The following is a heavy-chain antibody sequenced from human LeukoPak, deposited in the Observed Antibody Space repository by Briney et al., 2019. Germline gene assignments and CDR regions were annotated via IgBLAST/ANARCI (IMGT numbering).Heavy chain of an antibody. CDR3: ARSGMAPFDY. J-gene: IGHJ4*02. D-gene: IGHD5-18*01. CDR1: GFTFSDHF. V-gene: IGHV3-72*01. CDR2: SRNKGNSYST. Sequence: GGSLRLSCAASGFTFSDHFMDWVRQAPGKGLDWVGRSRNKGNSYSTDYAASVKGRFTISRDDSNNSLYLQMNSLKTEDTAVYYCARSGMAPFDYWGQGTLVTVSS.